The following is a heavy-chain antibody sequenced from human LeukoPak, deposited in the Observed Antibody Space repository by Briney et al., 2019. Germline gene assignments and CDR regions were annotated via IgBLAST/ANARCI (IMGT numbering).Heavy chain of an antibody. V-gene: IGHV3-9*01. CDR3: AKAFRGVILYYFDY. CDR2: ISWNSGSI. Sequence: GGSLRLSCAASGFTFDDYAMHWVRHAPGKGLEWVSGISWNSGSIGYADSVKGRFTISRDNAKNSLYLQMNSLRAEDTALYYCAKAFRGVILYYFDYWGQGTLVTVSS. D-gene: IGHD3-10*01. CDR1: GFTFDDYA. J-gene: IGHJ4*02.